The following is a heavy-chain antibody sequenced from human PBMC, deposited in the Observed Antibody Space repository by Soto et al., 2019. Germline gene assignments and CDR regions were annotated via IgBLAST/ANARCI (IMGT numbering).Heavy chain of an antibody. J-gene: IGHJ5*02. Sequence: ASVKVSCKASGYTFTGYYMHWVRQAPGQGLEWMGWINSNSGGTNYAQKFQGWVTMTRDTSISTAYMELSRLRSDDTAVYYCARDLPTNCSSTSCHTFWFDPWGQGTLVTVSS. V-gene: IGHV1-2*04. CDR1: GYTFTGYY. CDR3: ARDLPTNCSSTSCHTFWFDP. D-gene: IGHD2-2*02. CDR2: INSNSGGT.